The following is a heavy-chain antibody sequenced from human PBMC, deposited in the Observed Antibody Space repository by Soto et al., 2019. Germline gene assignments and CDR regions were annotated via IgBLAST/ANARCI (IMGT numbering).Heavy chain of an antibody. Sequence: GGSLRLSCAASGFTFSSYGMHWVRQAPGKGLEWVAVIWYDGSNKYYADSVKGRFTISRDNSKNTLYLQMNSLRAEDTAVYYCARAPDYGDPISYFDYWGQGTLVTVSS. V-gene: IGHV3-33*01. D-gene: IGHD4-17*01. CDR1: GFTFSSYG. CDR2: IWYDGSNK. J-gene: IGHJ4*02. CDR3: ARAPDYGDPISYFDY.